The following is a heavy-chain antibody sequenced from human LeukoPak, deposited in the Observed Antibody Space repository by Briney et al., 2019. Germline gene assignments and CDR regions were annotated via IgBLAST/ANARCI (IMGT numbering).Heavy chain of an antibody. CDR2: MYTGGTP. V-gene: IGHV3-53*01. D-gene: IGHD6-13*01. CDR3: ARGAATGPTLGFDY. Sequence: GGSLRLSCAASGFSVTNNYITWVRQAPGKGLEWVSVMYTGGTPYYADSVKGRFTISRDISKNTLYLQMTSLRAEDTAVYYCARGAATGPTLGFDYWGQGTLVTVSS. CDR1: GFSVTNNY. J-gene: IGHJ4*02.